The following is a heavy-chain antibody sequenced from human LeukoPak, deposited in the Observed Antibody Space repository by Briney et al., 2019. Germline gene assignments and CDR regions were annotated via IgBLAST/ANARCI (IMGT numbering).Heavy chain of an antibody. D-gene: IGHD2/OR15-2a*01. V-gene: IGHV3-7*01. CDR1: GFTSSSYW. Sequence: GGSLRLSCAASGFTSSSYWMSWVRQAPGKGLEWVANIKQDGSEKYYVDSVKGRFTISRDNAKNSLYLQMNSLRAEDTAVYYCARDRGINSYWGQGTLVTVSS. CDR2: IKQDGSEK. J-gene: IGHJ4*02. CDR3: ARDRGINSY.